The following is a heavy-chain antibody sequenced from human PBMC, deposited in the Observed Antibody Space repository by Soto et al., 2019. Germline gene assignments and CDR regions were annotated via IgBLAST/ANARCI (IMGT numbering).Heavy chain of an antibody. J-gene: IGHJ4*02. Sequence: QVQLQQWGAGLLKPSETLSLTCAVYGGSFSGYYWSWIRQPPGKGLEWIGEINHSGSTNYNPSLNSRVTISVDTSKNQFSLKLSSGAAADTAVYYCARLKRRSPFDYWGQGTLVTVSS. CDR3: ARLKRRSPFDY. CDR2: INHSGST. V-gene: IGHV4-34*01. CDR1: GGSFSGYY.